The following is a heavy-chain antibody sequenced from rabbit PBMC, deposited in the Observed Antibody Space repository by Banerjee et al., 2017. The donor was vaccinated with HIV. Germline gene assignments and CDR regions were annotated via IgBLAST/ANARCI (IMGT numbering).Heavy chain of an antibody. CDR1: GFSFSSNYY. V-gene: IGHV1S40*01. J-gene: IGHJ4*01. CDR2: IYAGSSGST. CDR3: ARDTDNDDNYNYAPDL. Sequence: QSLEESGGDLVKPGASLTLTCTASGFSFSSNYYMCWVRQAPGKGLEWIACIYAGSSGSTGYASWAKGRFTISKTSSTTVTLQMTSLTAADTATYFCARDTDNDDNYNYAPDLWGPGTLVTVS. D-gene: IGHD6-1*01.